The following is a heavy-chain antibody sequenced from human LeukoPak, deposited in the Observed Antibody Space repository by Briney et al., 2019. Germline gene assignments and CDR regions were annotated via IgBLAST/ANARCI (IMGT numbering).Heavy chain of an antibody. Sequence: ESLKISCKGSGYSFTSYWIDWVRQMPGKGLEWMGIIYPGDSDTRYSPSFQGQVTISADKSISTAYLQWSSLKASDTAMYYCARSGDSSWFYYYYGMDVWGQGTTVTVSS. CDR2: IYPGDSDT. J-gene: IGHJ6*02. D-gene: IGHD6-13*01. V-gene: IGHV5-51*01. CDR3: ARSGDSSWFYYYYGMDV. CDR1: GYSFTSYW.